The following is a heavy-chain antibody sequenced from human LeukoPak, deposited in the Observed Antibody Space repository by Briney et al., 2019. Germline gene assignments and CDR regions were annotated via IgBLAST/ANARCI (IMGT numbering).Heavy chain of an antibody. D-gene: IGHD6-13*01. V-gene: IGHV4-34*01. CDR3: ATSKGSSWYEGNWFDP. CDR2: INHSGST. Sequence: PSETLSLTCAVYGGSFSGYYWSWIRQPPGKGLEWIGEINHSGSTSYNPSLKGRVTISVDTSKNQFSLKLSSVTAADTAVYYCATSKGSSWYEGNWFDPWGQGTLVTVSS. J-gene: IGHJ5*02. CDR1: GGSFSGYY.